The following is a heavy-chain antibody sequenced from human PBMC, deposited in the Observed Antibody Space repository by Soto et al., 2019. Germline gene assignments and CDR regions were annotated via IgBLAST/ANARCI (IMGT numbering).Heavy chain of an antibody. Sequence: GASVKVSCKASGYTFTSYGISWVRQAPGQGLEWMGWISAYNGNTNYAQKHQGRVTMTTDTSTSTAYMELRSLRSDDTAVYYCARLVAVAGTWYFDLWGRGTLVTVSS. CDR2: ISAYNGNT. CDR3: ARLVAVAGTWYFDL. J-gene: IGHJ2*01. D-gene: IGHD6-19*01. CDR1: GYTFTSYG. V-gene: IGHV1-18*01.